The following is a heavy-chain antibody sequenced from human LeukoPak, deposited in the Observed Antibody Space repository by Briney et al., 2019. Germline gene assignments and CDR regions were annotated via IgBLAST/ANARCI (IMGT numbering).Heavy chain of an antibody. CDR2: IYYSGST. Sequence: PSETLSLTCTVSGVSISGYYWSWIRQPPGKGLEWIGYIYYSGSTNYNPSLKSRVTISVDTSKNQFSLKLSSVTAADTAVYYCARQKGVTTPLEWGQGTLVTVSS. CDR1: GVSISGYY. V-gene: IGHV4-59*08. CDR3: ARQKGVTTPLE. D-gene: IGHD4-17*01. J-gene: IGHJ4*02.